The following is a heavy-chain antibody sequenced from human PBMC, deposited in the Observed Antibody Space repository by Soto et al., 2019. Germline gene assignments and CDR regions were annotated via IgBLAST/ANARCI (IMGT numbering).Heavy chain of an antibody. J-gene: IGHJ4*02. CDR1: GFTFSDYG. Sequence: QVQLVESGGGVVQPGRSLRLSCAASGFTFSDYGMHWVRQAPGKGLDWVGFIGHDGSERHYADSVEGRFTISRDNSKNTLYLQMNSLRTEDTAMYYCAKEGALSGWTYGNSCGQGTLVIVSS. D-gene: IGHD6-19*01. V-gene: IGHV3-30*18. CDR3: AKEGALSGWTYGNS. CDR2: IGHDGSER.